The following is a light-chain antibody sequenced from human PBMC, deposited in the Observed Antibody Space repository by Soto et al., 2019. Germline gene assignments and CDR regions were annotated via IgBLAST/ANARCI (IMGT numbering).Light chain of an antibody. CDR1: SSDVGSYNY. Sequence: QSVLTQPASVSGSPGQSITISCAGTSSDVGSYNYVSWYQQHPDKAPKLIIFEVTNRPSGVSNRFSGSKSGNTASLTISGLQAEDEADYYCTSYTIDNTVVFGGGTKVTVL. CDR3: TSYTIDNTVV. CDR2: EVT. J-gene: IGLJ2*01. V-gene: IGLV2-14*01.